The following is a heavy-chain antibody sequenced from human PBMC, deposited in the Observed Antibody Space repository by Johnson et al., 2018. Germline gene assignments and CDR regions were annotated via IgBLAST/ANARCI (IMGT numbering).Heavy chain of an antibody. CDR2: ISYDGSNK. J-gene: IGHJ6*03. CDR3: AKGGGYYYYMDV. V-gene: IGHV3-30*18. CDR1: GFTFSSYG. Sequence: QVQLVESGGGVVQPGRSLRLSCAASGFTFSSYGMHWVRQAPGKGLEWVAVISYDGSNKYYADSVKGRFTISRDNSKNTLYLKMNSLRAEDTAVYYCAKGGGYYYYMDVWGKGTTVTVSS.